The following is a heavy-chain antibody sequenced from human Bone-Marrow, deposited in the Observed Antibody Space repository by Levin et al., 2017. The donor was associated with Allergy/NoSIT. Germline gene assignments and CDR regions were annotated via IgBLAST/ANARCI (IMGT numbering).Heavy chain of an antibody. CDR3: TTDRRTYYDILTVYPDAVDI. J-gene: IGHJ3*02. V-gene: IGHV3-15*01. Sequence: GESLKISCAASGFTFSNAWMSWVRQAPGKGLEWVGHIKTKTDGGTTDYGAPVKGRFTISRDDSKNTLFLQMNSLETEDTAVYYCTTDRRTYYDILTVYPDAVDIWGQGTRVTVSS. CDR2: IKTKTDGGTT. CDR1: GFTFSNAW. D-gene: IGHD3-9*01.